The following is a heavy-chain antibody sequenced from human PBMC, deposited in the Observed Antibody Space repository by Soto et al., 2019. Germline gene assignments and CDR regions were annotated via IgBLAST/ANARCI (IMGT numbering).Heavy chain of an antibody. J-gene: IGHJ3*02. CDR3: ARDERFGISGTDDAIDI. CDR1: GFTFSSYG. D-gene: IGHD1-20*01. V-gene: IGHV3-33*01. Sequence: QVQLVESGGGVVQPGMSLRLSCTASGFTFSSYGMHWVRQAPGKGLEWVALTWYDGSNNYYVDSVKGRFTISRDNSKNTLYLQMNSLRAEDTAVYYCARDERFGISGTDDAIDIWGQGTVVTVSS. CDR2: TWYDGSNN.